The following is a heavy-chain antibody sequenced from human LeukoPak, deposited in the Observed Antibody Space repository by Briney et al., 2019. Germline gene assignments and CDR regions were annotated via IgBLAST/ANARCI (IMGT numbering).Heavy chain of an antibody. J-gene: IGHJ3*02. D-gene: IGHD1-7*01. CDR3: AKDILGTTSDAFDI. CDR2: ITRNSGII. CDR1: GFTFSSYS. V-gene: IGHV3-9*01. Sequence: HTGGSLRLSCAASGFTFSSYSMTWVRQAPGKGLEWVSGITRNSGIIAYADSVKGRFTISRDNANKSLYLHMNSLRPEDTAFYYCAKDILGTTSDAFDIWGQGAMVIVSS.